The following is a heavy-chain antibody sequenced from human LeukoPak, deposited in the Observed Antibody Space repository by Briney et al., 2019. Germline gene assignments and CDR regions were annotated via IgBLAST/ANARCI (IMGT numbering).Heavy chain of an antibody. CDR1: GGSISSYY. CDR2: IYYSGST. Sequence: SETLSLTCTVSGGSISSYYWSWIRQPPGKGLEWIGYIYYSGSTTYIPSLKSRVTRSVDTSKNQFSLKLTSVTAADTAVYYCARHGRWDSGSYSFDYWGQGTLVTVSS. D-gene: IGHD1-26*01. J-gene: IGHJ4*02. V-gene: IGHV4-59*08. CDR3: ARHGRWDSGSYSFDY.